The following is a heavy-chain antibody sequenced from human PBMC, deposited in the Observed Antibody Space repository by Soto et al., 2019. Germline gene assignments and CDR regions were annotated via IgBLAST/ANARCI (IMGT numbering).Heavy chain of an antibody. Sequence: ASVKLSCKASGYTFTSYAMHWVRQAPGQRLEWMGWINSGNGNTKYSQKFQGRVTISRDTSASTTYMELSSLRYEDTAVYYCARLNDYGDYYFDYWGQGTLVTGSS. CDR2: INSGNGNT. CDR3: ARLNDYGDYYFDY. J-gene: IGHJ4*02. D-gene: IGHD4-17*01. CDR1: GYTFTSYA. V-gene: IGHV1-3*01.